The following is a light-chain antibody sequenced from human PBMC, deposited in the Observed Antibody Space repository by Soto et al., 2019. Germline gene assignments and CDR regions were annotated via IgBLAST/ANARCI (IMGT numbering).Light chain of an antibody. CDR2: GAS. CDR1: QRVSSN. CDR3: QPYNNWPPWT. V-gene: IGKV3-15*01. J-gene: IGKJ1*01. Sequence: EIVMTQSPATLSVSPGERATLSCRASQRVSSNFAWDQLKPRPAPRLLFYGASTRATGIPARFSGSGSGTAFPITTSSLQPANFAVCYYQPYNNWPPWTFGQGTKVEIK.